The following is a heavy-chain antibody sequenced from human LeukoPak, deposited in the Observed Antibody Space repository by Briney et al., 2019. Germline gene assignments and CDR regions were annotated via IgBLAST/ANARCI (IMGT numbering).Heavy chain of an antibody. Sequence: GASVKVSCKASGGTFSSYAISWVRQAPGQGLEWKGRIIPILGIANYAQKFQGRVTITADKSTSTAYMELSSLRSEDTAVYYCARVFDSSGYGWFDPWGQGTLVTVSS. CDR1: GGTFSSYA. J-gene: IGHJ5*02. CDR3: ARVFDSSGYGWFDP. CDR2: IIPILGIA. V-gene: IGHV1-69*04. D-gene: IGHD3-22*01.